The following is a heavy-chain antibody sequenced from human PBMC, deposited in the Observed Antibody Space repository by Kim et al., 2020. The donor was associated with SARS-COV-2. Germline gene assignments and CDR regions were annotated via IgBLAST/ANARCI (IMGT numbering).Heavy chain of an antibody. D-gene: IGHD6-19*01. CDR1: GGSFSDYY. CDR3: SRGAGTDYSFGVGV. J-gene: IGHJ6*02. Sequence: SETLSLTCVVNGGSFSDYYWTWIRQPPGKGLEWIGEVYRSGSTNYNPSLKSRVTMSVDTSKNQFSLKMSSVTAADTAVYYCSRGAGTDYSFGVGVRGQG. CDR2: VYRSGST. V-gene: IGHV4-34*01.